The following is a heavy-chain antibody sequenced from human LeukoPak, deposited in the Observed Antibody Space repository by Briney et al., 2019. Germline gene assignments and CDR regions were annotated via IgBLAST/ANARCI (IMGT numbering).Heavy chain of an antibody. CDR1: GGSISNGDHY. D-gene: IGHD5-12*01. CDR2: IYYSGST. Sequence: SETLSLTCTVSGGSISNGDHYWSWIRQHPGKGLEWIGHIYYSGSTYYNPSLKSRVTISVDTSKNQFSLKLSSVTAADTAVYYCASSVATELGNPLDYWGQGTLVTVSS. CDR3: ASSVATELGNPLDY. J-gene: IGHJ4*02. V-gene: IGHV4-30-4*08.